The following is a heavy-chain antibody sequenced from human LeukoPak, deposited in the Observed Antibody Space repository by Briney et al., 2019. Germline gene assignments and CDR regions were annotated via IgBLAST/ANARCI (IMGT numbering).Heavy chain of an antibody. V-gene: IGHV1-18*01. Sequence: ASEKVSCKASGYTFMRYGINWVRQAPGQGLEWMGWSSGYNGNTIYAPKFRGRVAMTTDTATNTAYMELSSLRSEDTAVYYCAAIRFLEWLLPTEAFDIWGQGTMVTVSS. CDR2: SSGYNGNT. CDR3: AAIRFLEWLLPTEAFDI. CDR1: GYTFMRYG. D-gene: IGHD3-3*01. J-gene: IGHJ3*02.